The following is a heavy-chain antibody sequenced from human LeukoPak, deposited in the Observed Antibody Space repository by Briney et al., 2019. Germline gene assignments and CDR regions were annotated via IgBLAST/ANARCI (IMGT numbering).Heavy chain of an antibody. V-gene: IGHV3-11*01. D-gene: IGHD6-19*01. Sequence: GGSLRLSCAASGFTFSDYHMSWIRQAPGKGLEWLAHIGSDIYYTDSVKGRFTISRDNSKNSLYLQMNSLRDDDTAVYYCARRTGMTLPGWLRVVDLWGQGTLVTVSS. CDR2: IGSDI. CDR1: GFTFSDYH. J-gene: IGHJ5*02. CDR3: ARRTGMTLPGWLRVVDL.